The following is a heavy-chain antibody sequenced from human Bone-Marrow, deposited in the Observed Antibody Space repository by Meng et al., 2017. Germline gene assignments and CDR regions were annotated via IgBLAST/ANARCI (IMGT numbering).Heavy chain of an antibody. V-gene: IGHV4-38-2*02. Sequence: SETLSLTCAVSGYSISSGYYWGWTRQPAGKGLEWIGSIYHSGSTYYNPSLKSRVTISVDTSKNQFSLKLSSVTAADTAVYYCARESPWLGGKNLNWFDPWGQGTLVTVSS. CDR3: ARESPWLGGKNLNWFDP. J-gene: IGHJ5*02. D-gene: IGHD6-19*01. CDR2: IYHSGST. CDR1: GYSISSGYY.